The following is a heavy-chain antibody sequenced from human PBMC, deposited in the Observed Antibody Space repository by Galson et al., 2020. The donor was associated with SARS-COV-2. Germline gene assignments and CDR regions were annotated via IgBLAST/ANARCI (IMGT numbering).Heavy chain of an antibody. V-gene: IGHV3-64D*09. Sequence: LSCSVSGFTFSFYAMHWVRQAPGKGLEYVSGISSDGDSTYYVDSVKARFIISRDNSKDTLYLQMSSLRPDDTALYYCVKDLRAHYFDNSGYYYDYWGQGTLVTVSS. CDR3: VKDLRAHYFDNSGYYYDY. J-gene: IGHJ4*02. D-gene: IGHD3-22*01. CDR1: GFTFSFYA. CDR2: ISSDGDST.